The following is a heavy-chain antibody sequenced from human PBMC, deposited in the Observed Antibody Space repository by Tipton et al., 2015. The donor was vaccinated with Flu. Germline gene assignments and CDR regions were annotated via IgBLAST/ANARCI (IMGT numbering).Heavy chain of an antibody. CDR2: INHSGST. J-gene: IGHJ4*02. V-gene: IGHV4-34*01. Sequence: TLSLTCAVYGGSFSGYYWSWIRQPPGKGLEWIGEINHSGSTNYNPSLKSRVTISVDTSKNQFSLKLSSVTAADTAVYYCARWLGSTRYYFDYWGQGTLVTVSS. D-gene: IGHD6-19*01. CDR1: GGSFSGYY. CDR3: ARWLGSTRYYFDY.